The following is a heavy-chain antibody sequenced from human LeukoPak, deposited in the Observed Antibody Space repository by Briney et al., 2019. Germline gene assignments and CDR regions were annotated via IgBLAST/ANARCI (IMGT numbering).Heavy chain of an antibody. CDR2: IKEDGSEK. J-gene: IGHJ5*02. D-gene: IGHD4-17*01. CDR3: ATLKAAVTIFDT. CDR1: GFIFSSCW. Sequence: GGSLRLSCAASGFIFSSCWVSWVRQAPGKGLEWVASIKEDGSEKKHADSVKGRFTISRDNAENSLYLQMNSLRAEDTAVYYCATLKAAVTIFDTWAQGTLVTVSS. V-gene: IGHV3-7*01.